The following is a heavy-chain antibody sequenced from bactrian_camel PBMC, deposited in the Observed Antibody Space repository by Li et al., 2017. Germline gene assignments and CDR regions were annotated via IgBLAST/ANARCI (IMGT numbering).Heavy chain of an antibody. CDR2: IGAGRQ. J-gene: IGHJ4*01. V-gene: IGHV3S1*01. CDR1: EYALTSTSC. Sequence: VQLVESGGGSVQAGGSLTLSCLVSEYALTSTSCAGWFHQAPGREREGVADIGAGRQYYADSVKGRFTVSQDTANNTLYLQMDNLKPEDTATYYCAADTGVRKLTATMRYNVYGQGTQVTVS. D-gene: IGHD4*01.